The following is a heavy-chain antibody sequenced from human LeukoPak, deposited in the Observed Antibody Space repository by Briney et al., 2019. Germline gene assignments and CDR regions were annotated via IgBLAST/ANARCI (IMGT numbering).Heavy chain of an antibody. CDR2: FDPEDGET. Sequence: ASVKVSCKVSGYTLTELSMHWVRQAPGKGLEWMGGFDPEDGETIYAQKFQGRVTMTEDTSTDTAYMELSSLRSEDTAVYYCATDPIPIYSSKGLIDYWGQGTLVTVSS. D-gene: IGHD6-13*01. J-gene: IGHJ4*02. CDR1: GYTLTELS. V-gene: IGHV1-24*01. CDR3: ATDPIPIYSSKGLIDY.